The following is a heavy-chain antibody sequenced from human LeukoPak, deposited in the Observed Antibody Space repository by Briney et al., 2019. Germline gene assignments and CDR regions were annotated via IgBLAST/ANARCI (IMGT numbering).Heavy chain of an antibody. CDR1: GGSFSGYY. V-gene: IGHV4-34*01. CDR3: ARGRSRMRDFWSGYSNWFDP. CDR2: INHSGST. D-gene: IGHD3-3*01. Sequence: SETLSLTCAVYGGSFSGYYWSWIRQPPGKGLEWIGEINHSGSTNYNPSLKSRVTISVDTSKNQFSLKLSSVTAADTAVYYCARGRSRMRDFWSGYSNWFDPWGQGTLVTVSS. J-gene: IGHJ5*02.